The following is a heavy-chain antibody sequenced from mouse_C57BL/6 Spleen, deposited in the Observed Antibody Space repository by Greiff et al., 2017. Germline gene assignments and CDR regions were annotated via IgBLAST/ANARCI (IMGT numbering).Heavy chain of an antibody. J-gene: IGHJ1*03. Sequence: EVMLVESGPGMVKPSQSLSLTCTVTGYSITSGYDWHWIRHFPGNKLEWMGYISYSGSTNYNPSLKSRISITHDTSKNHFFLKLNSVTTEDTATYYCARGGTGTRYFDVWGTGTTVTVSS. V-gene: IGHV3-1*01. CDR2: ISYSGST. CDR3: ARGGTGTRYFDV. D-gene: IGHD4-1*01. CDR1: GYSITSGYD.